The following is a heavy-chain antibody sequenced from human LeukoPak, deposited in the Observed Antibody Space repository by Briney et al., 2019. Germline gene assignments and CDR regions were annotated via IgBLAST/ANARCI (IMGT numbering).Heavy chain of an antibody. CDR2: INSGGSTT. Sequence: PGGSLRLSCAASGFTFSSYWMHWVRQAPGKGLVWVSRINSGGSTTSYADTVKGRFTISRDNAKNTLYLQMNSLKAEDTAIYYCARDSFGVSYEVAHYYYYMDVWGKGTTVTVSS. D-gene: IGHD3-3*01. J-gene: IGHJ6*03. CDR3: ARDSFGVSYEVAHYYYYMDV. CDR1: GFTFSSYW. V-gene: IGHV3-74*01.